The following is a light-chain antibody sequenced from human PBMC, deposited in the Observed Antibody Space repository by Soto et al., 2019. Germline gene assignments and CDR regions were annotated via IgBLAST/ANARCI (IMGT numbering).Light chain of an antibody. Sequence: EIVLTQSPGTLSLSPGETATLSCRASQSVSSSYLAWHQQKPGQAPRLLVYGSYHRATGIADRFSGSGSGTDFTLTISRLEPEDFAVYYCQQYSSSYDTSLYTFGQGTKVEIK. CDR1: QSVSSSY. V-gene: IGKV3-20*01. CDR3: QQYSSSYDTSLYT. J-gene: IGKJ2*01. CDR2: GSY.